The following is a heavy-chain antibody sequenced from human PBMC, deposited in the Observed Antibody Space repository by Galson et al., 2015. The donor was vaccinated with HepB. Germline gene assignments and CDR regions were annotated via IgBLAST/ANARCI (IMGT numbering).Heavy chain of an antibody. Sequence: QSGAEVKKPGESLKISCKASGYTFTTYAMNWVRQAPGQGLEWMGWINTNTGNPTYAQGFTGRFVFSLDTSVSSSYLQISSLKAEDTAVYYCARSDCSGGKCFSGDDYYAMDVWGQGTTVTVSS. J-gene: IGHJ6*02. CDR3: ARSDCSGGKCFSGDDYYAMDV. D-gene: IGHD2-15*01. CDR1: GYTFTTYA. CDR2: INTNTGNP. V-gene: IGHV7-4-1*02.